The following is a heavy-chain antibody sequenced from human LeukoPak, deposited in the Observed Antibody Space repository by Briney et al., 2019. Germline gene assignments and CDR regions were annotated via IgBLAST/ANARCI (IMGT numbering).Heavy chain of an antibody. CDR2: IGPTGSDR. V-gene: IGHV3-21*06. Sequence: GGSLRLSCTASGLTFSTSGFNWVRQAPGKGLEWVASIGPTGSDRYHADSIKGRFTISRDNANNFLYLQMNSLRAEDTAVYYCARDRRRDGYKDPFDYWGQGTLVTVSS. CDR3: ARDRRRDGYKDPFDY. CDR1: GLTFSTSG. J-gene: IGHJ4*02. D-gene: IGHD5-24*01.